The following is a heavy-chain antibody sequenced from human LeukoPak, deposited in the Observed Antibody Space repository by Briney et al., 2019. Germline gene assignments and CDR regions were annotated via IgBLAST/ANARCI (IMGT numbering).Heavy chain of an antibody. Sequence: QPGGSLRLSCAASVFTFGSYSMTWVRQAPGKGLECVSAISGDGAFTYYADSVKGRFTISRDNSKNTLYLQMNSLRAEDTAVYYCAWCSGGSCYSNGMDVRGQGTTVTGSS. CDR3: AWCSGGSCYSNGMDV. V-gene: IGHV3-23*01. CDR1: VFTFGSYS. J-gene: IGHJ6*02. CDR2: ISGDGAFT. D-gene: IGHD2-15*01.